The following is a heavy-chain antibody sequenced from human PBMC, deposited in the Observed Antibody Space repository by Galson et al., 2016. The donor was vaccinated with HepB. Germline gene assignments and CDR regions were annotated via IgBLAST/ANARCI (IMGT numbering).Heavy chain of an antibody. CDR2: ISGSGGST. Sequence: SLRLSCAASGFTFSSYAMSWVRQAPGKGLEWASAISGSGGSTYYADSVKGRFTISRDNSKNTLYLQMNSLRAEDTAVYYCAKDQFLGVVPAATDYRGQGTLVTVSS. CDR3: AKDQFLGVVPAATDY. V-gene: IGHV3-23*01. D-gene: IGHD2-2*01. J-gene: IGHJ4*02. CDR1: GFTFSSYA.